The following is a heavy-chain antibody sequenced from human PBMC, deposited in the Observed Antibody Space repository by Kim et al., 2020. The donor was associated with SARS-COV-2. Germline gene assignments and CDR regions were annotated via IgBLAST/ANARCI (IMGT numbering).Heavy chain of an antibody. CDR1: GFTFSNYG. D-gene: IGHD6-13*01. CDR3: AKGATDGISHYDF. Sequence: GSLRLSCAASGFTFSNYGMSWIRQSPGKGLEWVSAISTSGDVTNYPDSVKGRFTISRDNSKNTLSLQMNSLRTEDTALYYCAKGATDGISHYDFWGQGTLVTVSS. J-gene: IGHJ4*02. V-gene: IGHV3-23*01. CDR2: ISTSGDVT.